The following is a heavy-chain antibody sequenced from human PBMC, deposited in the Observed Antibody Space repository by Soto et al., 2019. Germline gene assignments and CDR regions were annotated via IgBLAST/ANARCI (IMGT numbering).Heavy chain of an antibody. CDR2: IYSGGYT. D-gene: IGHD3-22*01. J-gene: IGHJ4*02. CDR3: AREAIIVIAAPEYYFDY. V-gene: IGHV3-66*01. Sequence: GGSLRLSCAASGFDVSNTDMSWVRQAPGKGLEWVSVIYSGGYTNYADSVKGRFIVSRDSPKNTLYLQMDSLRAEDAAVYYCAREAIIVIAAPEYYFDYWGQGTLVTVSS. CDR1: GFDVSNTD.